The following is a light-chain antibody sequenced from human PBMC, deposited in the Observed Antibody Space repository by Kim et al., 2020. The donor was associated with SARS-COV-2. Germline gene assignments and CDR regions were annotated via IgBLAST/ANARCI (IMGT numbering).Light chain of an antibody. CDR1: QSISSW. J-gene: IGKJ2*01. Sequence: DIQMTQSPSTLSASVGDRVTITCRASQSISSWLAWYQQKPGKAPKLLIYKASSLESGVPSRFSGSGSGTEFTLTISSLQPDDFATYYCQQYPGYTFGQGTKLEI. CDR3: QQYPGYT. CDR2: KAS. V-gene: IGKV1-5*03.